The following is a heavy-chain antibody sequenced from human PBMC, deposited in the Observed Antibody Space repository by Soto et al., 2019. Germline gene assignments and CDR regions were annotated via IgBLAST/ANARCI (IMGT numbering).Heavy chain of an antibody. CDR1: GFSFNSYG. Sequence: QVQVVESGGGVVQPGRSLRLSCAASGFSFNSYGMHWVRQAPGKGLEWVAIISYDGRNKYYADSGKGRFTISRDSPKNTLYLQVNSLRAEDTAVYYCAKGGSSSARYFDAWGQGALVTVSP. D-gene: IGHD6-6*01. CDR2: ISYDGRNK. CDR3: AKGGSSSARYFDA. V-gene: IGHV3-30*18. J-gene: IGHJ5*02.